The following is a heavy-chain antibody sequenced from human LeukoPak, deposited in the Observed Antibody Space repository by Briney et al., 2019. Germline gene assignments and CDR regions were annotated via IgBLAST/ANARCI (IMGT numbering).Heavy chain of an antibody. D-gene: IGHD2-2*01. CDR2: INHSGST. CDR3: ARDGWGVVVPAASFDI. CDR1: GGSFSGYS. V-gene: IGHV4-34*01. Sequence: SETLSLTCAVYGGSFSGYSWSWIRQPPGKGLEWVGEINHSGSTNYNPSLKSRVTISVDTSKNQFSLKLSSVTAADTAVYYCARDGWGVVVPAASFDIWGQGTMVTVSS. J-gene: IGHJ3*02.